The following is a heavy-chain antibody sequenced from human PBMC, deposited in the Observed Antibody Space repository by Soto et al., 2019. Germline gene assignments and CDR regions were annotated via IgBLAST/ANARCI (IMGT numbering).Heavy chain of an antibody. CDR3: ARGKGKEENYYYYGMDV. J-gene: IGHJ6*02. Sequence: QVQVVQSGAEVKKPGASVKVSCKASGYTFSTYALHWVRQAPGQGLEWMGWINGGNGHTRYSQKFKDRVTISRDTPASTAYMELSGLRSEDTAVYYCARGKGKEENYYYYGMDVWGQGTTVTVSS. CDR1: GYTFSTYA. CDR2: INGGNGHT. V-gene: IGHV1-3*01.